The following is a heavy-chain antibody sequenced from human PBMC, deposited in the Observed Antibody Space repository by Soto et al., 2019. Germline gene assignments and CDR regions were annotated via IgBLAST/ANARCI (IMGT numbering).Heavy chain of an antibody. J-gene: IGHJ6*02. Sequence: QVQLVQSRGEVKKPGASVKVSCKTSGYSFTTYGISWVRQAPGQGLEWMGWISGYNGNTNYAQKLQGRVTMTTDTHXXTAYMELRSLRSDDTAVYYCAREGPAPSSSYGMDVWGQGSTVTVSS. CDR1: GYSFTTYG. V-gene: IGHV1-18*01. CDR3: AREGPAPSSSYGMDV. CDR2: ISGYNGNT.